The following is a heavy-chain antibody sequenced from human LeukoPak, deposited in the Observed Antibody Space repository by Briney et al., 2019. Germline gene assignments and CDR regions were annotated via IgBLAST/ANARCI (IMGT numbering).Heavy chain of an antibody. V-gene: IGHV3-23*01. Sequence: PGGSLRLSCAASGFTFSRYAMHWVRQAPGKGLEWVAAISSSGGSTYYADSAKGRFTISRDNSKNTLYLQMNSLRAEDTAIYFCAKSPYTGYGADVRYFDLWGRGTLVTVSS. D-gene: IGHD5-12*01. J-gene: IGHJ2*01. CDR3: AKSPYTGYGADVRYFDL. CDR2: ISSSGGST. CDR1: GFTFSRYA.